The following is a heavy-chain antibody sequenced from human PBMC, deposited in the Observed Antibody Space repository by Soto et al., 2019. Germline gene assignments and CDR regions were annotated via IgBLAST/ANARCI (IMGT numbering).Heavy chain of an antibody. J-gene: IGHJ4*02. CDR2: IYWDDDE. CDR3: AHGSCSSADCYPNPYLDY. V-gene: IGHV2-5*02. Sequence: SGPTLVNPTQTLTLTCTFSGFSLSTTAEGVGWIRQPPGKALERLALIYWDDDERYSPSLKSRLTITKDTSKNQVVLTMTNVDPVDTATYYCAHGSCSSADCYPNPYLDYWGQGILVTAPQ. CDR1: GFSLSTTAEG. D-gene: IGHD2-2*01.